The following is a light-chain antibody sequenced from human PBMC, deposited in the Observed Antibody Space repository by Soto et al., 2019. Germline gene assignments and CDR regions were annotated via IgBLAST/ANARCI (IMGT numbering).Light chain of an antibody. V-gene: IGKV3-15*01. J-gene: IGKJ1*01. CDR2: GAS. CDR1: QSVGSN. Sequence: EIVMTQSPATLSVSPGDRAALSCRASQSVGSNLAWYQQKPGQAPRLLIYGASTRATGIPARFSGSGSGTDFTLTISSLQSEDFAIYFCQQYNNWPPDRTFGQGTKVEIK. CDR3: QQYNNWPPDRT.